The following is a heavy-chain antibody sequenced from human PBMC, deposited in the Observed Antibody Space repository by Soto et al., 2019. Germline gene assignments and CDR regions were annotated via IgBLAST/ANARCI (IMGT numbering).Heavy chain of an antibody. CDR1: GGSISSGGYS. J-gene: IGHJ3*02. CDR2: IYHSGST. CDR3: ARGLGYCISTSCYQPAFDI. V-gene: IGHV4-30-2*01. D-gene: IGHD2-2*01. Sequence: QLQLQESGSGLVKPSQTLSLTCAVSGGSISSGGYSWSGIRQPPGKGLEWIGYIYHSGSTYYNPSLKSRVTISVDRSKNQFSLKLSSVTAADTAVYYCARGLGYCISTSCYQPAFDIWGQGTMVTVSS.